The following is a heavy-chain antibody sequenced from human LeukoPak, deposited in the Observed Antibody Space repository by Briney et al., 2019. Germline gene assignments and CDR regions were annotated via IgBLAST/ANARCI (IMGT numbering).Heavy chain of an antibody. Sequence: GSLRLSCAASGFTFSTYDMMWVGQTPDSGLEWVSIISGSGGTTYYADSVKGRFTISRDNSRNTLYLEMNSLRADDTAVYYCVKRRETVRGAFDYWGQGTLVTVSS. D-gene: IGHD3-10*02. J-gene: IGHJ4*02. V-gene: IGHV3-23*01. CDR2: ISGSGGTT. CDR3: VKRRETVRGAFDY. CDR1: GFTFSTYD.